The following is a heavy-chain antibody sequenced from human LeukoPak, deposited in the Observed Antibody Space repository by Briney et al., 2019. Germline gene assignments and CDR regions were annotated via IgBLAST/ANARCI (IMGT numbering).Heavy chain of an antibody. D-gene: IGHD3-10*01. Sequence: SQTLSLTCAVPGGSMTSGHYYWSWIRQSAGKGMEWIGRIYTSGSTSGSTDYNPSLKSRVTMSIDTSKNQFSLQMSSLTAADTAIYYCARFGLMGSGTNSYNWFDPWGQGTLVTVSS. CDR2: IYTSGST. CDR1: GGSMTSGHYY. J-gene: IGHJ5*02. CDR3: ARFGLMGSGTNSYNWFDP. V-gene: IGHV4-61*02.